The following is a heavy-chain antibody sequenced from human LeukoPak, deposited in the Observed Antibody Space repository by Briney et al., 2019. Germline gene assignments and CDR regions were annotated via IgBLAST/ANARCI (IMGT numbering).Heavy chain of an antibody. CDR1: GFTFSSYE. D-gene: IGHD1-7*01. CDR3: ARDRLFGNLLDY. J-gene: IGHJ4*02. CDR2: ISSSGSSI. V-gene: IGHV3-48*03. Sequence: GGSLRLSCAASGFTFSSYEMNWVRQAPGKGLEWISYISSSGSSISYADSVKGRFTISRDNAKNSLNLQMNSLRAEDTAVYYCARDRLFGNLLDYWGQGTLVTVSS.